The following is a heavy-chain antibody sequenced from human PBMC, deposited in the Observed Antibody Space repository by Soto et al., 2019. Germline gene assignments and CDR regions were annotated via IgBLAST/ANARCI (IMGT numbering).Heavy chain of an antibody. CDR3: ARESRSAVAVPGAPYYFDY. V-gene: IGHV1-46*01. Sequence: GASLKVSCKASGYTFTSYYMHWVRHAPGQGLEWMGIINPSGGSTSYAQKFQGRVTMTRDTSTSTVYMELSSLRSEDTAVYYCARESRSAVAVPGAPYYFDYWGQGTLVTVSS. J-gene: IGHJ4*02. D-gene: IGHD6-19*01. CDR1: GYTFTSYY. CDR2: INPSGGST.